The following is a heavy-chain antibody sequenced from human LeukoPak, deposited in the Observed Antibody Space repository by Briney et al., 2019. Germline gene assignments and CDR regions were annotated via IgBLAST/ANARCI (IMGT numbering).Heavy chain of an antibody. Sequence: AGSLTLSCAASGFTFSSYWLNWARQAPGKGLEWVARLNHNGNVTYYEDSVKRRVTISRDNAKNSLYLQMSNLRAEDTVVYFCARGGGLDVWGQGATVTVPS. CDR2: LNHNGNVT. CDR1: GFTFSSYW. CDR3: ARGGGLDV. J-gene: IGHJ6*02. V-gene: IGHV3-7*03. D-gene: IGHD3-16*01.